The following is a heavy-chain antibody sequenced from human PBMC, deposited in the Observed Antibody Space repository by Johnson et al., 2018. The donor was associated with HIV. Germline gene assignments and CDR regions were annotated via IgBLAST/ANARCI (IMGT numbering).Heavy chain of an antibody. Sequence: VQLVESGGGVVQPGRSLRLSCAASGFSIRGHWMSWLRQAPGKGLEWVANIKQDGSETNYVDSVKGRFTISRDNPKNSLYLQMNSLRAEDTAVYYCASPGTVVTGLAFDIWGQGTMVTVSS. J-gene: IGHJ3*02. CDR1: GFSIRGHW. CDR2: IKQDGSET. D-gene: IGHD4-23*01. V-gene: IGHV3-7*01. CDR3: ASPGTVVTGLAFDI.